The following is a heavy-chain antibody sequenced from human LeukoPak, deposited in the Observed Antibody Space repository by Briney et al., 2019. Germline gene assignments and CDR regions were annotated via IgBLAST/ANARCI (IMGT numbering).Heavy chain of an antibody. CDR3: ASSYSSGWYLS. D-gene: IGHD6-19*01. V-gene: IGHV4-61*02. J-gene: IGHJ5*02. CDR2: IYTSGST. CDR1: GGSISSGSYY. Sequence: SETLSLTCTVSGGSISSGSYYWSWIRQPAGKGLEWIGRIYTSGSTNYNPSLKSRVTISVDTSKNQFSLKLSSVTAADTDVYYCASSYSSGWYLSWGQGTLVTVSS.